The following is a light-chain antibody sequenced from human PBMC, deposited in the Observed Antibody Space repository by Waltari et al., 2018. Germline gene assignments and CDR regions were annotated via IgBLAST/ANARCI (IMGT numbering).Light chain of an antibody. CDR1: SRNVANFKL. Sequence: HSALTQPASLSRSPGPSHTTSCTATSRNVANFKLSSWYQQHPGKATKLMIYAVSNRPSGVSDRFSGSKSGDMASLTISGLQPEDEAEYFCSAYAGSSKGVFGGGTKVTVL. CDR2: AVS. CDR3: SAYAGSSKGV. J-gene: IGLJ2*01. V-gene: IGLV2-23*02.